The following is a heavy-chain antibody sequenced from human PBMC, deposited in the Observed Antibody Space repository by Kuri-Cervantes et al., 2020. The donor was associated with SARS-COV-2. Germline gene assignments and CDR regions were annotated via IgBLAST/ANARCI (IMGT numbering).Heavy chain of an antibody. Sequence: SETLSLTCTVSGGSISSYHWSWIRQPPGKGLEWIGYIYYSGSTNYNPSLKSRVTISVDTSKNQFSLQLNSVTPEDTAVYYCAREVEYYYYGMDVWGRGTTVTVSS. J-gene: IGHJ6*02. CDR3: AREVEYYYYGMDV. V-gene: IGHV4-59*12. D-gene: IGHD1-1*01. CDR1: GGSISSYH. CDR2: IYYSGST.